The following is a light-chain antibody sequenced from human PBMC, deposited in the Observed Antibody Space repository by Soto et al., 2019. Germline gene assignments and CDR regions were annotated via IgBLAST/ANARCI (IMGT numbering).Light chain of an antibody. CDR1: QSVSSNY. CDR3: QLYGSFPLTYT. V-gene: IGKV3-20*01. J-gene: IGKJ2*01. CDR2: SAS. Sequence: EIVLTQSPGTLSLSPGERATLSCRASQSVSSNYLAWYQQKPGQAPRLLIYSASTRVTGIPDRFSGSGSGTDFTLTISRLEPEDFAVYYCQLYGSFPLTYTFGQGTKLEI.